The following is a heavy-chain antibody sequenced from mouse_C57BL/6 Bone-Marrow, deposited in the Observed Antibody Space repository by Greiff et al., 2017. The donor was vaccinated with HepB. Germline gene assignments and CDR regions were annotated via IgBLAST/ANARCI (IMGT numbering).Heavy chain of an antibody. CDR1: GFSLTSYG. CDR2: IWGVGST. V-gene: IGHV2-6*01. J-gene: IGHJ4*01. D-gene: IGHD3-2*02. Sequence: VQLQESGPGLVAPSQSLSITCTVSGFSLTSYGVDWVRQSPGKGLEWLGVIWGVGSTNYNSALKSRLSISKDNSKSQVFLKMNSLQTDDTAMYYCARDSSGYGYAMDYWGQGTSVTVSS. CDR3: ARDSSGYGYAMDY.